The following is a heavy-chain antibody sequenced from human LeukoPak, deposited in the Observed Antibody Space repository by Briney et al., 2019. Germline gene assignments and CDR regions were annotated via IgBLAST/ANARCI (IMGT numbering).Heavy chain of an antibody. D-gene: IGHD3-22*01. CDR3: AHLGGDSSGYYTFDY. Sequence: SETLSLTCAVYGGSFSGYYWSWIRQPPGKGLEWIGEINHSGSTNYNPSLKSRVTISVDTSKNQFSLKLSSVTAADTAVYYCAHLGGDSSGYYTFDYWGQGTLVTVSS. V-gene: IGHV4-34*01. CDR2: INHSGST. CDR1: GGSFSGYY. J-gene: IGHJ4*02.